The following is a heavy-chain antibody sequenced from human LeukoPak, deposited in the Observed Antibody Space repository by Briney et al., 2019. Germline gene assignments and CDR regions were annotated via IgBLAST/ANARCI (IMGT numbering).Heavy chain of an antibody. CDR2: MNPNSGNT. Sequence: GASVKVSCKASGYTFTSYDINWVRQATGQGLEWMGWMNPNSGNTGYAQKFQGRVTMTRNTSISTAYMELSSLRSDDTAVYFCARDSARGYSYGYNAFDIWGQGTMVTVSS. D-gene: IGHD5-18*01. CDR1: GYTFTSYD. CDR3: ARDSARGYSYGYNAFDI. J-gene: IGHJ3*02. V-gene: IGHV1-8*01.